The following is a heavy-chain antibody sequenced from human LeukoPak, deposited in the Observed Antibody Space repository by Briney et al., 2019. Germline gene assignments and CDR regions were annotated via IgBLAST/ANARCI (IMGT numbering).Heavy chain of an antibody. V-gene: IGHV4-39*07. CDR1: VCSISSSSNY. J-gene: IGHJ4*02. CDR2: IYYSCST. CDR3: ATESHRNAYFDY. D-gene: IGHD2-8*01. Sequence: PAECLSLSCAVSVCSISSSSNYWGWNRQAPGRGLDSVWRIYYSCSTYYNPSPKSRFPISVDTSKTQSSLQRSSVTAADTAGYYCATESHRNAYFDYWGQGTLVTVSS.